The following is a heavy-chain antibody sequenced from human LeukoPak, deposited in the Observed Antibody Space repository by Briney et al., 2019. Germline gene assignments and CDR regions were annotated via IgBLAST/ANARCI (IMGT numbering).Heavy chain of an antibody. J-gene: IGHJ5*02. CDR3: AREKNYGDYSNWSDP. D-gene: IGHD4-17*01. V-gene: IGHV3-33*01. CDR1: GFTFSSYG. CDR2: IWYDGSNK. Sequence: GGSLRLSCAASGFTFSSYGMHWVRQAPGKGLEWVAVIWYDGSNKYYADSVKGRFTISRDNSKNTLYLQMNSLRAEDTAVYYCAREKNYGDYSNWSDPWGQGTLVTVSS.